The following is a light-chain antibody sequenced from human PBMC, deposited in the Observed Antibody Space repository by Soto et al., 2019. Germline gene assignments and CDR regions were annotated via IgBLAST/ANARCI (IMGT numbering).Light chain of an antibody. Sequence: RVMTQSPATLSLSPGERATLSCRASQSVSTNVAWYQQKPGQAPRLLIYGASTRATDIPARFSGSGSGTYFTLTISSLQSEDFAVYYCQQYNNWPPWTFGQGTKVEVK. CDR1: QSVSTN. CDR2: GAS. CDR3: QQYNNWPPWT. V-gene: IGKV3-15*01. J-gene: IGKJ1*01.